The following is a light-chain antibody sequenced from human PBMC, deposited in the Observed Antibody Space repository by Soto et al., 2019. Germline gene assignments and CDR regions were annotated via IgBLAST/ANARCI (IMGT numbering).Light chain of an antibody. V-gene: IGKV1-8*01. Sequence: AIRMTQSPSAFSASTRGSGTMTFRASQDISSYLAWYQQKPGKAPKLLIYAASTLQSGVPSTFSGSGSGTDFTLTISCLQSEDFATYYFQQYYSYITFGQGTRLEI. CDR2: AAS. CDR3: QQYYSYIT. CDR1: QDISSY. J-gene: IGKJ5*01.